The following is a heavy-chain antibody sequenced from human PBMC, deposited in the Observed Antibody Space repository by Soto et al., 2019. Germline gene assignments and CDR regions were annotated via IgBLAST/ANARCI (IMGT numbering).Heavy chain of an antibody. CDR2: IWCDGSNK. J-gene: IGHJ6*02. D-gene: IGHD2-2*01. Sequence: GGSLRLSCAASGFTFSSYGMHWVRQAPGKGLEWVAVIWCDGSNKYYADSVKGRFTISRDNSKNTLYLQMNSLRAEDTAVYYCARDQGCSSTSCYSGRMDVWGQGTTVTVSS. V-gene: IGHV3-33*01. CDR3: ARDQGCSSTSCYSGRMDV. CDR1: GFTFSSYG.